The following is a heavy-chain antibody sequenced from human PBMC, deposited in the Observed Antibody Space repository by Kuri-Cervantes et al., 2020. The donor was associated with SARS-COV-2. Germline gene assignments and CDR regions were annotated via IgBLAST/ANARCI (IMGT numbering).Heavy chain of an antibody. V-gene: IGHV1-24*01. CDR1: GYTLTELS. CDR2: FDPEDGET. D-gene: IGHD2-2*01. J-gene: IGHJ5*02. CDR3: ATGPAAIVGGWFDP. Sequence: ALVKVSCKVSGYTLTELSMRWVRQAPGKGLEWMGGFDPEDGETIYAQKFQGRVTMTEDTSTDTAYMELSSLRSEDTAVYYCATGPAAIVGGWFDPWGQGTLVTVSS.